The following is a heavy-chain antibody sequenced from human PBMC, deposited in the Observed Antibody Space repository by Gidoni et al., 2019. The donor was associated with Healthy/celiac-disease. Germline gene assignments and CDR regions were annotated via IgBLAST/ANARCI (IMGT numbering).Heavy chain of an antibody. Sequence: QLQLQESGPGLVKPSETLSLTCTVSGGSISSSSYYWGWIRQPPGKGLEWIGSIYYSGSTYYNPSLKSRVTISVDTSKNQFSLKLSSVTAADTAVYYCARDSVVVITTSDAFDIWGQGTMVTVSS. V-gene: IGHV4-39*07. J-gene: IGHJ3*02. CDR2: IYYSGST. D-gene: IGHD3-22*01. CDR3: ARDSVVVITTSDAFDI. CDR1: GGSISSSSYY.